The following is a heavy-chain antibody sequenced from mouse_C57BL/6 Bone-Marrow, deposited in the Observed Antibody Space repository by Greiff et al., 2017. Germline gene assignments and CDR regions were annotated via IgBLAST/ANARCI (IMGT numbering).Heavy chain of an antibody. V-gene: IGHV1-63*01. CDR2: IYPGGCYT. CDR1: GYTFTNYW. CDR3: ARHGYGSSSYWYFDV. D-gene: IGHD1-1*01. J-gene: IGHJ1*03. Sequence: QVQLQQSGAELVRPGTSVKMSCKASGYTFTNYWLGWAKPRPGHGLEWLGDIYPGGCYTNYNEKFKGKATLTADKSSSTGYMQFSSLTSEDSAIYYCARHGYGSSSYWYFDVWGTGTTVTVSS.